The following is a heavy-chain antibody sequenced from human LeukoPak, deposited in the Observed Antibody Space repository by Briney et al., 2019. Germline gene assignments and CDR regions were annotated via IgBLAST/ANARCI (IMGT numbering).Heavy chain of an antibody. J-gene: IGHJ4*02. Sequence: PSGTLSLTCAVSGGSISSSNWWSWVRQPPGKGLEWIGEISHSGSTNYNPSLESRVTISVDTSNNQFSLKLSSVTAADTAVYFCARVPGTTPFDYWGRGTLVTVSS. D-gene: IGHD1-1*01. CDR3: ARVPGTTPFDY. V-gene: IGHV4-4*02. CDR2: ISHSGST. CDR1: GGSISSSNW.